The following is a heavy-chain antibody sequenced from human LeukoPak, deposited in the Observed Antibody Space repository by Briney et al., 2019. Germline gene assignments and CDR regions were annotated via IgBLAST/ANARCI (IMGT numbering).Heavy chain of an antibody. CDR3: ARFVDQVVVPAAHPDQGDFDY. CDR2: ISAYNGNT. CDR1: GYTFTSYG. Sequence: GASVKVSCKASGYTFTSYGISWVRQAPGQGREWMGCISAYNGNTNYAQKLQGRVTMTTGTSTSTAYMELRSLRSDDTAVYYCARFVDQVVVPAAHPDQGDFDYWGQGTLVTVSS. D-gene: IGHD2-2*01. J-gene: IGHJ4*02. V-gene: IGHV1-18*01.